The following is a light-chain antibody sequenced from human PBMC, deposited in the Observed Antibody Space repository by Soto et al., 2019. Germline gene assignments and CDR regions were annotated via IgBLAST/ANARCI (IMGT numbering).Light chain of an antibody. CDR1: QGINNY. V-gene: IGKV1-16*02. CDR3: QQYNTYPLT. Sequence: DIPMTQSPSSLSASIGDRVTITCRASQGINNYLAWFQQAPGKAPKSLIYAASNLQSGVPSKFSGSGSGTNFTLTIASLPPEDFATYYCQQYNTYPLTFGGGTKVEIK. CDR2: AAS. J-gene: IGKJ4*01.